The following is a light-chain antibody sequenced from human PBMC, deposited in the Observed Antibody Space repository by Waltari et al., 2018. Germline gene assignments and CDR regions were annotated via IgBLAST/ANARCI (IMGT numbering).Light chain of an antibody. V-gene: IGLV2-8*01. CDR2: EVS. CDR3: SSYAGSNTWV. CDR1: SSDVGGYHY. J-gene: IGLJ3*02. Sequence: VTISCTGTSSDVGGYHYVSWYQHHPGKAPKFMIYEVSKRPSGVPDRFSGSKSGNTASLTVSGLHAEDEADYYCSSYAGSNTWVFGGGTKLTVL.